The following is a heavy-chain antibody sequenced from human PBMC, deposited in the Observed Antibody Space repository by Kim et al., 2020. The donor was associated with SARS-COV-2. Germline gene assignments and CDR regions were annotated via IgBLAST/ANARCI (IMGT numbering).Heavy chain of an antibody. J-gene: IGHJ6*02. CDR1: GFTFSNYW. Sequence: GGSLRLSCAASGFTFSNYWMTWVRQAPGKGLEWVANIREDGSDINYVDSVKGRFTISRDNAKNSLYLQMSSLRAEDTAVYCCARNYTDMSYSMDVWGQGTTVTVSS. CDR3: ARNYTDMSYSMDV. V-gene: IGHV3-7*01. CDR2: IREDGSDI. D-gene: IGHD5-18*01.